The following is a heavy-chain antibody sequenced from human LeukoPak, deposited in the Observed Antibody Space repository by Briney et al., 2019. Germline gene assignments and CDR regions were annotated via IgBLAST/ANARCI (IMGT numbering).Heavy chain of an antibody. CDR1: GFTFSDYN. Sequence: GGSLRLSCAASGFTFSDYNMRWIRQAPGKGLEWVSSISRSGSTKYYADSVKGRFTISRDNSKNTLYLQMNSLRAEDTAVYYCAKGIGTRAAFDIWGQGTMVTVSS. CDR3: AKGIGTRAAFDI. J-gene: IGHJ3*02. CDR2: ISRSGSTK. V-gene: IGHV3-11*04. D-gene: IGHD3-10*01.